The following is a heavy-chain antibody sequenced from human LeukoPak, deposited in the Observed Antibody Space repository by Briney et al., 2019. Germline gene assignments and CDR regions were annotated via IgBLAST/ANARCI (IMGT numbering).Heavy chain of an antibody. V-gene: IGHV1-8*02. CDR3: ARGLRCCSGGSCYSEDAFDI. Sequence: ASVKVSCKASGYTFTSYDINWVRQATGQGLEWMGWMNPNSGNTGYAQKFQGRVTMTRNTSISTADMELSSLRSEDTAVYYCARGLRCCSGGSCYSEDAFDIWGQGTMVTVSS. D-gene: IGHD2-15*01. CDR2: MNPNSGNT. CDR1: GYTFTSYD. J-gene: IGHJ3*02.